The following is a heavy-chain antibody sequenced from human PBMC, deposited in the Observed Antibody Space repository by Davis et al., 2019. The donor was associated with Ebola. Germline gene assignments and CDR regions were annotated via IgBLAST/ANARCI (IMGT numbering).Heavy chain of an antibody. V-gene: IGHV5-51*01. D-gene: IGHD1-26*01. Sequence: GESLKISCKASGYSFSSYWIGWVRQMPGKGLEWMGIIYPGDSDTRYSPSLQGQVTISADKSISTAYLQWNSLKAPDTAMYYCARRGVLKWELRGYFDYWGQGTLVTVSS. CDR3: ARRGVLKWELRGYFDY. J-gene: IGHJ4*01. CDR1: GYSFSSYW. CDR2: IYPGDSDT.